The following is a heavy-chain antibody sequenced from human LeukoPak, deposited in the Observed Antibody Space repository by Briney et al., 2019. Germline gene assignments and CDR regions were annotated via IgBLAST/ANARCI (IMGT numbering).Heavy chain of an antibody. CDR1: GFTFTALT. V-gene: IGHV3-21*01. D-gene: IGHD3-22*01. Sequence: PGGSLRLSCAASGFTFTALTMNWVRQAPGKGLEWVSSISSGSGYIYYADSVKGRFTISRDNAKNSLYLQMNSLRAEDTAVYYCARERCYDGSGYRPPRHYGMDVWGQGTTVTVSS. CDR3: ARERCYDGSGYRPPRHYGMDV. CDR2: ISSGSGYI. J-gene: IGHJ6*02.